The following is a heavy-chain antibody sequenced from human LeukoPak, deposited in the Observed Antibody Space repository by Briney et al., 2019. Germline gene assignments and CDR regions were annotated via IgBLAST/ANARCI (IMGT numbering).Heavy chain of an antibody. CDR3: AFYDSIGLDY. D-gene: IGHD3-22*01. CDR1: GYTFTSFD. V-gene: IGHV1-8*01. J-gene: IGHJ4*02. CDR2: MNPNSGNT. Sequence: ASVKVSCKASGYTFTSFDINWVRQATGQGLEWMGWMNPNSGNTGYAQKFQGRVTMTRNTSISTASMQLSSLRSEDTAVYYCAFYDSIGLDYWGQGTLVTVSS.